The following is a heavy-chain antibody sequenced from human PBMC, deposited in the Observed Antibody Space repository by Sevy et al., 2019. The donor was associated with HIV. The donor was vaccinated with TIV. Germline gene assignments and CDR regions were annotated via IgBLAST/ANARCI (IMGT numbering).Heavy chain of an antibody. CDR1: GFTFSSYG. Sequence: GGSLRLSCAASGFTFSSYGMHWVRQAPGKGLEWVSAISGSGGSTYYADSVKGRFTISRDNSKNTLYLQMNSLRAEDTAVYYCAKRSSSSWYYIGYWGQGTLVTVSS. CDR3: AKRSSSSWYYIGY. CDR2: ISGSGGST. V-gene: IGHV3-23*01. J-gene: IGHJ4*02. D-gene: IGHD6-13*01.